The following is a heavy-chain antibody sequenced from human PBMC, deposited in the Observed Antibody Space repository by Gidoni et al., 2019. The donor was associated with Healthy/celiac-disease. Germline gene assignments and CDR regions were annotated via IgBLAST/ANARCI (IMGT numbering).Heavy chain of an antibody. Sequence: VQLVQPGAEVKKPVSSVKVSCKASGRTFSSYAISRVRQAPGQGLEWMGGVIHILGTANYAQKFQGRVTITADESTSTAYMELSSLRTEDTAVYYGAVLGTGVYYFDYWGQGTLVTVSS. CDR3: AVLGTGVYYFDY. V-gene: IGHV1-69*01. J-gene: IGHJ4*02. D-gene: IGHD2-8*01. CDR2: VIHILGTA. CDR1: GRTFSSYA.